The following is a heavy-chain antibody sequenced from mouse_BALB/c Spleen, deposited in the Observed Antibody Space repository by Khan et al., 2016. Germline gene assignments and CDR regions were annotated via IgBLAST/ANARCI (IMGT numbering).Heavy chain of an antibody. D-gene: IGHD6-1*01. CDR1: GYTFTSYW. J-gene: IGHJ2*01. CDR2: INPSNGRT. CDR3: ARVITRDY. V-gene: IGHV1S81*02. Sequence: QVQLQQPGAELVKPGASVKLSCKASGYTFTSYWMHWVKQRPGQGLEWIGGINPSNGRTNYNEKFKSKATLTVDKSSSTAYMQLSSPTSEDSAVYYCARVITRDYWGQGTTLTVSS.